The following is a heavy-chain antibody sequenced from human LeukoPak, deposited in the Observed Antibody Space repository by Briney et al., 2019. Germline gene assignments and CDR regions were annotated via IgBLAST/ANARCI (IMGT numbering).Heavy chain of an antibody. Sequence: GGSLRLSCAASGFTFSGHWMSWVRQAPGKGLEWVANINQGGSDKYYVDSAKGRFTISRDNANNLLYLQMNSLRGEDTAVYYCTRDRSRAEDVWGQGTLVTVSS. J-gene: IGHJ4*02. CDR3: TRDRSRAEDV. CDR1: GFTFSGHW. CDR2: INQGGSDK. D-gene: IGHD1-14*01. V-gene: IGHV3-7*01.